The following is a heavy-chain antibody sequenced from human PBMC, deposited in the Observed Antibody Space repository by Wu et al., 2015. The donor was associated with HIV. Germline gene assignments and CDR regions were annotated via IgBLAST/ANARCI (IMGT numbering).Heavy chain of an antibody. D-gene: IGHD3-22*01. CDR1: GYTFTTYG. J-gene: IGHJ4*02. V-gene: IGHV1-18*01. CDR3: ARLDYYDSSVYYFFDY. CDR2: ISGYNDNT. Sequence: QIQLVQSGAEVKKPGASVKVSCKASGYTFTTYGINWVRQAPGQGLEWMGWISGYNDNTNYAQELQGRVTMTTDTSTSTAYMELRSLRSDDTAVYYCARLDYYDSSVYYFFDYVGQGTLVTVSS.